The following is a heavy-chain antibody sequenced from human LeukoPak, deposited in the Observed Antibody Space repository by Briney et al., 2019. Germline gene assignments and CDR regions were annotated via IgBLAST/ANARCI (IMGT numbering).Heavy chain of an antibody. Sequence: ASVKVSCKASGYTFTSYGISWVRQAPGQGLEWMGWISAYNGNTNYAQKFQGRVTMTRDTSISTAYMELSRLRSDDTAVYYCASSGSMCSSTSCYTYYYYYYGMDVWGQGTTVTVSS. CDR1: GYTFTSYG. CDR2: ISAYNGNT. D-gene: IGHD2-2*01. J-gene: IGHJ6*02. V-gene: IGHV1-18*01. CDR3: ASSGSMCSSTSCYTYYYYYYGMDV.